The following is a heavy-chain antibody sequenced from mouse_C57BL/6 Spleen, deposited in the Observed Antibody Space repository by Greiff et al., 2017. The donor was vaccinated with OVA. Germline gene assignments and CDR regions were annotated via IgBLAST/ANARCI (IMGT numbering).Heavy chain of an antibody. V-gene: IGHV1-53*01. CDR1: GYTFTSYW. D-gene: IGHD1-1*01. Sequence: QVHVKQSGTELVKPGASVKLSCKASGYTFTSYWMHWVKQRPGQGLEWIGNINPSNGGTNYNEKFKSKATLTVDKSSSTAYMQLSSLTSEDSAVYYCATPYYGSSSYAMDYWGQGTSVTVSS. CDR2: INPSNGGT. J-gene: IGHJ4*01. CDR3: ATPYYGSSSYAMDY.